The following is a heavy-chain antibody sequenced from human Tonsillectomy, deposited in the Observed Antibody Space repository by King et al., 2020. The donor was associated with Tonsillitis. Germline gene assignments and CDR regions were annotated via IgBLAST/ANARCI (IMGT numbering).Heavy chain of an antibody. Sequence: QLVQSGAEVKKPGSSVKVSCKASVGTVSSFAISWVRKAPGHGLEWMGRIIPILGIANYAQKFQGRGTITADKSTSTAYMELSSLRPDDTAVYYCARGGFGVAGSAAFDIWGQGTMVTVSS. CDR2: IIPILGIA. CDR1: VGTVSSFA. J-gene: IGHJ3*02. CDR3: ARGGFGVAGSAAFDI. V-gene: IGHV1-69*04. D-gene: IGHD6-19*01.